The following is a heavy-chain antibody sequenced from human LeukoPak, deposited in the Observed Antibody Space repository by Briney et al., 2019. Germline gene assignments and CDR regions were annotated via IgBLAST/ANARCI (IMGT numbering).Heavy chain of an antibody. D-gene: IGHD3-3*01. J-gene: IGHJ6*02. V-gene: IGHV4-59*08. Sequence: SETLSLTCTVSGGSISSYYWSWIRQPPGKGLEWIGYIYYSGSTNYNPSLKSRVTISVDTSKNQFSLKLSSVTAADTAVYHCARHSPPEYYDFWSGYAPYYYYGMDVWGQGTTVTVSS. CDR2: IYYSGST. CDR1: GGSISSYY. CDR3: ARHSPPEYYDFWSGYAPYYYYGMDV.